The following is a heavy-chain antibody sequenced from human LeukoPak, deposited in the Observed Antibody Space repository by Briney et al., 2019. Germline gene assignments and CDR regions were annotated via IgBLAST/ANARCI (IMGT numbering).Heavy chain of an antibody. CDR1: GFTFNNAW. D-gene: IGHD7-27*01. CDR3: TTGNWGPY. V-gene: IGHV3-15*07. CDR2: IKSKIDGGTT. Sequence: GGSLRLSCAASGFTFNNAWMNWVRQAPGKGLEWVGRIKSKIDGGTTDFGAPVKGRFGISRDDSENTMYLHMNSLRTEDTTVYYCTTGNWGPYWGQGTLVTVSS. J-gene: IGHJ4*02.